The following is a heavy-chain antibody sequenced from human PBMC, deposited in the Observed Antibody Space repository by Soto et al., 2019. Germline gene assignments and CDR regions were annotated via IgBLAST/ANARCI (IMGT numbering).Heavy chain of an antibody. D-gene: IGHD5-12*01. CDR3: AIQSGYENPFFDY. CDR1: GFTFSSYS. CDR2: ISSSSSYI. Sequence: GGSLRLSCAASGFTFSSYSMNWVRQAPGKGLEWVSSISSSSSYIYYADSVKGRFTISRDNAKNSLYLQMNSLRAEDTAVYYSAIQSGYENPFFDYWGQGTLVTVSS. V-gene: IGHV3-21*01. J-gene: IGHJ4*02.